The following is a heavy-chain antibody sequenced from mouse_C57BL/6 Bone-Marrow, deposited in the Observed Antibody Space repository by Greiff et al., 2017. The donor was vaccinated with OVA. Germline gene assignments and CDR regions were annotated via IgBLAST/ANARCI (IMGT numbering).Heavy chain of an antibody. CDR3: ARSPFYDYDAMDY. D-gene: IGHD2-10*01. CDR2: INPNYGTT. J-gene: IGHJ4*01. Sequence: SKLQQSGPELVKPGASVKISCKASGYSFTDYNMNWVKQSNGKSLEWIGVINPNYGTTSYNQKFKGKATLTVDQSSSTAYMQLNSLTSEDAAVYDCARSPFYDYDAMDYWGQGTSVTVSS. CDR1: GYSFTDYN. V-gene: IGHV1-39*01.